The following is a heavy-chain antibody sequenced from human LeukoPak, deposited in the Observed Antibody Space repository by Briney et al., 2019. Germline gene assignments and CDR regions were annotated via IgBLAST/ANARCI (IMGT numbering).Heavy chain of an antibody. D-gene: IGHD2-15*01. CDR1: GYTFTSYG. J-gene: IGHJ5*02. V-gene: IGHV1-18*01. Sequence: ASVKVSCKASGYTFTSYGISWVRQAPGQGLEWMGWISAYNGNTNYAQKLQGRVTMTTDTSTSTAYMELRSLRSDDTAVYYCARVPLIPNCSGGSCYSYLFDPWGQGTLVTVSS. CDR3: ARVPLIPNCSGGSCYSYLFDP. CDR2: ISAYNGNT.